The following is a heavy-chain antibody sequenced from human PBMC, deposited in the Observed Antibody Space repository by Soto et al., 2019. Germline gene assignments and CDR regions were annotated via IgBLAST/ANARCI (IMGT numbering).Heavy chain of an antibody. D-gene: IGHD3-10*01. J-gene: IGHJ1*01. CDR2: IYHTGTT. V-gene: IGHV4-38-2*01. CDR1: GDSISRGYH. Sequence: AETLSLTCAVSGDSISRGYHWAWIRQPPTKGLEWIASIYHTGTTYYNPSLKSRVTISVDTSKNQFSLKLSSVTAADTAVYYCARGSEHWGQGTLVTVSS. CDR3: ARGSEH.